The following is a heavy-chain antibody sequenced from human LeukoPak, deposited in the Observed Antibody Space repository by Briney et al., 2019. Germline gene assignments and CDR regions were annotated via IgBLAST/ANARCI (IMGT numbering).Heavy chain of an antibody. V-gene: IGHV3-30*18. Sequence: PGGSLRLSCAASGFTFGSYGMHWVRQAPGKGLEWVAVISYDGSNKYYADSVKGRFTISRDNSKNTLYLQMNSLRAEDTAVYYCAKGIPLRIVVAPLDYWGQGTLVTVSS. J-gene: IGHJ4*02. CDR2: ISYDGSNK. D-gene: IGHD3-22*01. CDR1: GFTFGSYG. CDR3: AKGIPLRIVVAPLDY.